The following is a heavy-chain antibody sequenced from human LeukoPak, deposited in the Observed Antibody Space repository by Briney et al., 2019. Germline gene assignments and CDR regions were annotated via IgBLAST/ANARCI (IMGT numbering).Heavy chain of an antibody. Sequence: GESLKISCKGSGYSFTSYWIGWVRQMPGKGLEWMGIIYPGDSETRYSPSFQGQVTIPADKSINAYLQWSSLKASDTAMYYCARLLAGNVNLDVWGQGTTVTVSS. CDR3: ARLLAGNVNLDV. V-gene: IGHV5-51*01. CDR2: IYPGDSET. CDR1: GYSFTSYW. D-gene: IGHD1-1*01. J-gene: IGHJ6*02.